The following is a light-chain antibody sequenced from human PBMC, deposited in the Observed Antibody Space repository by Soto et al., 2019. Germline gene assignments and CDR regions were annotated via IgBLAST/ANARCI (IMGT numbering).Light chain of an antibody. V-gene: IGLV2-14*01. Sequence: QSALTQPASVSGSPGQSITISCTGTSSDVGGYDYVSWYQQHPGKAPKLMIYEVSNRPSGVSNRFSGSKSGNTASLTISGLQAEVEADYYCSSYTSGSILYVFGTGTKLTVL. CDR3: SSYTSGSILYV. CDR1: SSDVGGYDY. CDR2: EVS. J-gene: IGLJ1*01.